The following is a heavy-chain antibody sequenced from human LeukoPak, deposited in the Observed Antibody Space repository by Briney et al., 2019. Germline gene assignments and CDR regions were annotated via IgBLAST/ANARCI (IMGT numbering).Heavy chain of an antibody. CDR3: AREIGGYTYGYVPREVSYYFDY. Sequence: SETLSLTCAVSGDSISSSNWWSWVRQPPGKGLEWIGEIYHSGNTNYNPALQSRVTISLDKSKNQFSLNLNSVTAADTAVYYCAREIGGYTYGYVPREVSYYFDYWGQGTLVTVSS. CDR1: GDSISSSNW. J-gene: IGHJ4*02. V-gene: IGHV4-4*02. D-gene: IGHD5-18*01. CDR2: IYHSGNT.